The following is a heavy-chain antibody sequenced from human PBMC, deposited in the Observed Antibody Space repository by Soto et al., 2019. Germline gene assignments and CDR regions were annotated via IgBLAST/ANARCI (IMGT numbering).Heavy chain of an antibody. V-gene: IGHV3-23*01. J-gene: IGHJ2*01. Sequence: EVQLLESGGGLVQPGGSLRLSCATSGFTYSSYAMSWVRQAPGKGLEWVSGISGGGDATFYADSVKGRVTISRDNSKNTLYLKMNSLRAEDTALYYCAKKVSWTVTSGAYWYFDLWGRGTLVTVSS. CDR3: AKKVSWTVTSGAYWYFDL. CDR1: GFTYSSYA. D-gene: IGHD4-17*01. CDR2: ISGGGDAT.